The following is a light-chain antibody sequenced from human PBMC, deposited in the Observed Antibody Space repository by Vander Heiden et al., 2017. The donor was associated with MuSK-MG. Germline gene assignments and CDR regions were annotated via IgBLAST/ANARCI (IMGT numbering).Light chain of an antibody. Sequence: DIVMTKSPDSLDVSLGELATITCKSSKNVLYSSNSKNYLAWYQQKPGQPPKLLIYWASTRESGVPDRFSGSGYGTDFTLTISSLQAEDVAVYYCQQYYSTPQTFGQGTKVEIK. CDR3: QQYYSTPQT. CDR1: KNVLYSSNSKNY. J-gene: IGKJ1*01. V-gene: IGKV4-1*01. CDR2: WAS.